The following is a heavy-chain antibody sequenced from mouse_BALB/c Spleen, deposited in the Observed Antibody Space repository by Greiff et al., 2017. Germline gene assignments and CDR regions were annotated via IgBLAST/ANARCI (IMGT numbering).Heavy chain of an antibody. CDR2: IWAGGST. Sequence: VQRVESGPGLVAPSQTLSISCTVSGFSLTSYGVHWVRQPPGKGLEWLGVIWAGGSTNYNSALMSRLSISKDNSKSHVFLKMNSLQTDDTAMYYCAREGYVYDATFAYWGQGTLVTVSA. J-gene: IGHJ3*01. CDR1: GFSLTSYG. V-gene: IGHV2-9*02. CDR3: AREGYVYDATFAY. D-gene: IGHD2-2*01.